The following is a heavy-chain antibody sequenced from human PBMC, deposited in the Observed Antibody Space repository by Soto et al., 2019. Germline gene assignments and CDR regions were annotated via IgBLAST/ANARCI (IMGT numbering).Heavy chain of an antibody. CDR2: ISARGGSS. D-gene: IGHD5-12*01. V-gene: IGHV3-23*01. J-gene: IGHJ5*02. CDR1: GFSFSSYA. Sequence: EVQLLESGGDLVQPGGSLRLACAASGFSFSSYAMVWVRQAPGKGLEWVSVISARGGSSYFADSVKGRFTISRDNSKNVLSLEMNSLRDEDTAIYFCAKGSIEYSASVDPWGQGTLVLVSS. CDR3: AKGSIEYSASVDP.